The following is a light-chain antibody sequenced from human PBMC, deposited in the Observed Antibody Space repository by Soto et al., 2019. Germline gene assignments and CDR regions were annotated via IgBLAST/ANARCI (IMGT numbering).Light chain of an antibody. CDR2: TAS. CDR3: QQTCTCPWT. Sequence: DIRMTQSPSSLSASVGDTVTITCRASQGISDYLSWFQHKPGEAPKLLIYTASSLQGGVPLRFSGAGSRTDFSLTISGLQPEDSATYYCQQTCTCPWTFGQGTRVDIK. V-gene: IGKV1-39*01. CDR1: QGISDY. J-gene: IGKJ1*01.